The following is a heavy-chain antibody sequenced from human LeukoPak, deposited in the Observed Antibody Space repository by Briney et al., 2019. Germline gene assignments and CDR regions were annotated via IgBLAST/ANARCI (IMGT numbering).Heavy chain of an antibody. CDR2: ISWDGIIS. D-gene: IGHD1-26*01. V-gene: IGHV3-43*01. Sequence: GGSLRLSCAASGFVFDDYTMHWVRQDPGEGLEWVSLISWDGIISYYADSVKGRFTVSRDNSKNSLFLQMKSLRSEDSGLYYCAKEVSGGSYYEWVDYWGQGTLVTVSS. CDR3: AKEVSGGSYYEWVDY. J-gene: IGHJ4*02. CDR1: GFVFDDYT.